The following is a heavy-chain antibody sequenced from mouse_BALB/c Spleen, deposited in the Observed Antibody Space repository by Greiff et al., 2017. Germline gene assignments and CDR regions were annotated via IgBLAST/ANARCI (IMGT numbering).Heavy chain of an antibody. D-gene: IGHD2-14*01. Sequence: EVHLVESGGDLVKPGGSLKLSCAASGFTFSSYGMSWVRQTPDKRLEWVATISSGGSYTYYPDSVKGRFTISRDNAKNTLYLQMSSLKSEDTAMYYCAREGYGWFAYWGQGTLVTVSA. V-gene: IGHV5-6*01. CDR3: AREGYGWFAY. J-gene: IGHJ3*01. CDR1: GFTFSSYG. CDR2: ISSGGSYT.